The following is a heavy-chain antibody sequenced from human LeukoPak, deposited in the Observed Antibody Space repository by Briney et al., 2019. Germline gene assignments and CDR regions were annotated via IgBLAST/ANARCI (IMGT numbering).Heavy chain of an antibody. J-gene: IGHJ3*02. CDR3: ARDERLRDPPHQHAFDI. CDR2: IYTSGST. Sequence: PSETLSLTCTVSGGSISSYYWSWIRQPAGKGLEWIRRIYTSGSTNYNPSLKSRVTMSVDTSKNQFSLKLSSVTAADTAVYYCARDERLRDPPHQHAFDIWGQGTMVTVSS. D-gene: IGHD5-12*01. CDR1: GGSISSYY. V-gene: IGHV4-4*07.